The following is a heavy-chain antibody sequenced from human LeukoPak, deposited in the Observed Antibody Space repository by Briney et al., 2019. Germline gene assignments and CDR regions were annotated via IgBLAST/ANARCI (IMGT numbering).Heavy chain of an antibody. CDR2: INGDNGNT. CDR3: ARTGSGRWHGDHYYFDY. J-gene: IGHJ4*02. V-gene: IGHV1-3*01. D-gene: IGHD6-25*01. CDR1: GYTITSYA. Sequence: GASVKVSCKASGYTITSYAIHWVRQAPGQRLEWMGWINGDNGNTKYSQKFQGRVTITGDASASTAYMELSSLRSEDTAVFYCARTGSGRWHGDHYYFDYWGQGTLVTVSS.